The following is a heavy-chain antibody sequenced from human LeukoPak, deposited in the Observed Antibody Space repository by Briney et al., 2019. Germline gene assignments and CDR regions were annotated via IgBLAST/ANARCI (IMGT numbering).Heavy chain of an antibody. CDR2: INSDGSTT. V-gene: IGHV3-74*01. CDR3: ARDKKAGEASEIDY. D-gene: IGHD7-27*01. Sequence: GGSLRLSCAASGFTFCSYWMHWVRQAPGKGLVWVSRINSDGSTTNYADSVKGRFTISRDNAKNTLNLQMNSLRAEDTAVYYCARDKKAGEASEIDYCGQGTLLTVSS. CDR1: GFTFCSYW. J-gene: IGHJ4*02.